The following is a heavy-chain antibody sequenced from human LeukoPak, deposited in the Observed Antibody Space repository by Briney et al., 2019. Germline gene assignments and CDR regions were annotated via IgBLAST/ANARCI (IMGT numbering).Heavy chain of an antibody. V-gene: IGHV4-39*01. CDR1: GGSISXSX. D-gene: IGHD7-27*01. Sequence: SLTCXVSGGSISXSXXGWXRXPXGXGLXWIASIYYSGSTYYNPSLKSRVTISVDTSKNQFSLRLSSVTAADTAVYYCASNWGGXXXYFDYWGQGSLVTXXX. CDR3: ASNWGGXXXYFDY. CDR2: IYYSGST. J-gene: IGHJ4*02.